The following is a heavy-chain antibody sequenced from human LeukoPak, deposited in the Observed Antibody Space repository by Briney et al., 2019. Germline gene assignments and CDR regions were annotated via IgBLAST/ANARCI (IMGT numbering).Heavy chain of an antibody. J-gene: IGHJ3*01. Sequence: AGGSLRLSCAASGFTSSNYAMSWVRQAPGKGLEWVSVINNSGEYTNYADSVRGRFTLSTDNTKNTMYLQMSSLRAEDTAIYYCAKFLGATSVTDDALDVWGQGTMVTV. CDR2: INNSGEYT. D-gene: IGHD1-26*01. V-gene: IGHV3-23*01. CDR3: AKFLGATSVTDDALDV. CDR1: GFTSSNYA.